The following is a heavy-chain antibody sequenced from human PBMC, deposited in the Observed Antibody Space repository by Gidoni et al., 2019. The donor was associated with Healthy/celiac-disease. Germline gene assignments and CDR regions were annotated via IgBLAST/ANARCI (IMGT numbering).Heavy chain of an antibody. Sequence: QVQLVESGGGLVKPGGSLRLSCAASGFTFSDYYMSWIRQAPGKGLEWVSYISSSGSTIYYADSVKGRFTISRDNAKNSLYLQMNSLRAEDTAVYYCARDAYYGSVSYVPAPFDPWGQGTLVTVSS. CDR3: ARDAYYGSVSYVPAPFDP. J-gene: IGHJ5*02. CDR2: ISSSGSTI. CDR1: GFTFSDYY. V-gene: IGHV3-11*01. D-gene: IGHD3-10*01.